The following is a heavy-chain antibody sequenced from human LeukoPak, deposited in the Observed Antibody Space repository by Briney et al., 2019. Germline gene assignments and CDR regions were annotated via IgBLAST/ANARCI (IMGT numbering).Heavy chain of an antibody. J-gene: IGHJ5*02. Sequence: SETLSLTCTVSGGSISSYYWSWIRQPPGKGLEWIGYIYYSGSTYYNPSLKSRVTISVDASKNQFSLKLSSVTAADTAVYYCARHEWGVTGTSFDPWGQGTLVTVSS. D-gene: IGHD1-20*01. CDR3: ARHEWGVTGTSFDP. V-gene: IGHV4-59*01. CDR2: IYYSGST. CDR1: GGSISSYY.